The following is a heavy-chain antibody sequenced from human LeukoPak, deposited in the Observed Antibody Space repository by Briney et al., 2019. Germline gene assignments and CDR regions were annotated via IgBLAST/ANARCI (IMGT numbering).Heavy chain of an antibody. J-gene: IGHJ6*03. V-gene: IGHV4-34*01. Sequence: PSETLSLTCTVSGGSISSYYWSWIRQPPGKGLEWIGEINHSGSTNYNPSLKSRVTISVDTSKNQFSLKLSSVTAADTAVYYCASSRQKASMDVWGKGTTVTVSS. CDR1: GGSISSYY. CDR2: INHSGST. CDR3: ASSRQKASMDV.